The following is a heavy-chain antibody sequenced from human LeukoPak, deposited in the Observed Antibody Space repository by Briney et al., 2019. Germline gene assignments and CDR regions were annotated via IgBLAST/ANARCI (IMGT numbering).Heavy chain of an antibody. V-gene: IGHV1-18*01. D-gene: IGHD3-22*01. CDR1: GYTFTSYG. CDR2: ISAYNGNT. Sequence: GASVKVSCKASGYTFTSYGISWAQQAPGQGLEWMGWISAYNGNTNYAQKLQGRVTMTTDTSTSTAYMELRSLRSDDTAVYYCARVSHDSSGYHFDYWGQGTLVTVSS. J-gene: IGHJ4*02. CDR3: ARVSHDSSGYHFDY.